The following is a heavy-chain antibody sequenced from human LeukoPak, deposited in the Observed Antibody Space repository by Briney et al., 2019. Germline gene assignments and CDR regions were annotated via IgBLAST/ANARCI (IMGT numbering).Heavy chain of an antibody. V-gene: IGHV4-59*01. CDR2: IYYSGGT. CDR1: GGSISSYY. CDR3: ARYSDNWFDP. J-gene: IGHJ5*02. Sequence: SETLSLTCTVSGGSISSYYWSWIRQPPGKGLEWIGYIYYSGGTNYNPPLKSRVAISVDTSKNQFSLKLSSVTAADTAVYYCARYSDNWFDPWGQGTLVTVSS. D-gene: IGHD6-13*01.